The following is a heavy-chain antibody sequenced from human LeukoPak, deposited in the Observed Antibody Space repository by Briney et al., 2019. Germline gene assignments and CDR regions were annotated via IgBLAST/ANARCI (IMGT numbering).Heavy chain of an antibody. D-gene: IGHD3-10*01. J-gene: IGHJ4*02. V-gene: IGHV3-30-3*01. CDR2: VSYDGSNE. CDR1: GFTFSSYA. Sequence: GGSLRLSCAASGFTFSSYAMHWVRQAPGKGLEWVAVVSYDGSNEYYADSVKGRFTISRDNSKNTLYLQMNSLRAEDTAVYYCARDSGSNDYWGQGTLVTVSS. CDR3: ARDSGSNDY.